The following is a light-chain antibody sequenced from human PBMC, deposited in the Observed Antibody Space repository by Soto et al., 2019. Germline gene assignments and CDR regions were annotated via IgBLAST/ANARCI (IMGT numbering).Light chain of an antibody. CDR3: SSYAGSNNFV. Sequence: QSVLTQPPSASGSPGQSVTISCTGTSSDIGAYIYVSWYQQHPGKAPKLMISEVSRRPSGVPERFSGSKSGNTASLTVSGLLADDEAHYYCSSYAGSNNFVFGTGTKLTVL. V-gene: IGLV2-8*01. CDR1: SSDIGAYIY. CDR2: EVS. J-gene: IGLJ1*01.